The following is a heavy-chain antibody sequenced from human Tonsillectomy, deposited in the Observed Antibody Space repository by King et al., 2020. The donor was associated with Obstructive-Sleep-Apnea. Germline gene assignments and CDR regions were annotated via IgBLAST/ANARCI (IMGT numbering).Heavy chain of an antibody. CDR1: ADSISNYY. CDR3: ARHRGVEDYGGYGDYFDY. V-gene: IGHV4-59*08. Sequence: VQLQESGPGLVKPSETLSLTCTVSADSISNYYWSWIRQPPGKVLEWIGYMYYSGNTNYNPSLKSRVTISVDTSKIQFSLRLISVTAADTAVYYCARHRGVEDYGGYGDYFDYWGQGTLVTVSS. D-gene: IGHD5-12*01. J-gene: IGHJ4*02. CDR2: MYYSGNT.